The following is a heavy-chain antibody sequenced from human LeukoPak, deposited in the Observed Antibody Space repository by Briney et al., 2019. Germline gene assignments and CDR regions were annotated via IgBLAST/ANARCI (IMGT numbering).Heavy chain of an antibody. D-gene: IGHD3-10*01. V-gene: IGHV4-39*07. Sequence: PSETLSLTCTVSGDSITSSSYYWGWIRQPPGKGLEWIGTMYYTGTIYYNPSLKSRVTISVDTSKNQFSLKLSSVTAADTAVYYCARDQMVRGAMPRYYGMDVWGQGTTVTVSS. CDR2: MYYTGTI. CDR3: ARDQMVRGAMPRYYGMDV. CDR1: GDSITSSSYY. J-gene: IGHJ6*02.